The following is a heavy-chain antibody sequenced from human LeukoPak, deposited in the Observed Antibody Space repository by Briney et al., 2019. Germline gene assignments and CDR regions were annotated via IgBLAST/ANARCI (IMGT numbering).Heavy chain of an antibody. V-gene: IGHV4-61*05. J-gene: IGHJ4*02. CDR3: ARARGYRIAFDY. CDR2: IYYSGST. Sequence: PSETLSLTCTVSGGSISSSSYYWGWIRQPPGKGLEWIGYIYYSGSTNYNPSLKSRVTISVDTSKNQFSLKLSSVTAADTAVYYCARARGYRIAFDYWGQGTLVTVSS. CDR1: GGSISSSSYY. D-gene: IGHD5-18*01.